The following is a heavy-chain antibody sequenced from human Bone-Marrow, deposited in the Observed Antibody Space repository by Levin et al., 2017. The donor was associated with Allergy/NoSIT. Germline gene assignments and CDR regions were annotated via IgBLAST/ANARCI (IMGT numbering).Heavy chain of an antibody. CDR3: AREWAYYYDSSGYYLDAFDI. CDR2: IWYDGSNK. CDR1: GFTFSSYG. V-gene: IGHV3-33*01. Sequence: GGSLRLSCAASGFTFSSYGMHWVRQAPGKGLEWVAVIWYDGSNKYYADSVKGRFTISRDNSKNTLYLQKNSLRAEDTAVYYCAREWAYYYDSSGYYLDAFDIWGQGTMVTVSS. D-gene: IGHD3-22*01. J-gene: IGHJ3*02.